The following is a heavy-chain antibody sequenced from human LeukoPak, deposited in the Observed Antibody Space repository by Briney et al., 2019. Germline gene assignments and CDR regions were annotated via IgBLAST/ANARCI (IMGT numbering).Heavy chain of an antibody. V-gene: IGHV7-4-1*02. CDR1: GYTFTSYA. Sequence: ASVKVSCKASGYTFTSYAMNWVRQAPGQGLEWMGWINTNTGNPTYAQGFTGRFVFSLGTSVSTAYLQISSLKAEDTAVYYCASDLFITLPTAMVPSGEDYWGQGTLVTVSS. J-gene: IGHJ4*02. CDR2: INTNTGNP. D-gene: IGHD5-18*01. CDR3: ASDLFITLPTAMVPSGEDY.